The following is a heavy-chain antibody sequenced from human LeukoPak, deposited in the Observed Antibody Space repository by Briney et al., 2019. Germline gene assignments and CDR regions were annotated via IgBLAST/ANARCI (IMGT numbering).Heavy chain of an antibody. D-gene: IGHD1-26*01. CDR1: GFTFSSYA. V-gene: IGHV3-23*01. Sequence: PGGSLRLSCAASGFTFSSYAMSWVRQAPGKGLEWVSAISGSGGSTYYADSVKGRFTISRDNSKNTLYLQMNSRRAEDTAVYYCAKDPNWEQPPDYFDYWGQGTLVTVSS. CDR2: ISGSGGST. J-gene: IGHJ4*02. CDR3: AKDPNWEQPPDYFDY.